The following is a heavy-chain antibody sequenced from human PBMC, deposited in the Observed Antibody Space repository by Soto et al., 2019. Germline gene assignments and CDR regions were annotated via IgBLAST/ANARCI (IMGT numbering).Heavy chain of an antibody. V-gene: IGHV3-74*01. CDR3: ARTFVDGMAGFGP. D-gene: IGHD2-15*01. Sequence: QLVESGGGLVQPGGSLRLSCAASGFTLSTYWMHWVRQVPGKGLVWVSRISSGGTYTNYADSVKGRFTISRDSARNTLFLQMNYLTGEDTAVYYCARTFVDGMAGFGPWGQGTLVTVSS. J-gene: IGHJ5*02. CDR2: ISSGGTYT. CDR1: GFTLSTYW.